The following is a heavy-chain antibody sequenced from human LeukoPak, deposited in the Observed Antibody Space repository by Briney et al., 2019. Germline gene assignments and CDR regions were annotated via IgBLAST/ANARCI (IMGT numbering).Heavy chain of an antibody. CDR3: AKGLPYYYDSSGYIPFDY. Sequence: GGSLRLSCAASGFTFSSYAMSWVRQAPGKGLEWVSAISGSGGSTYYADSVKGRFTISRDNSKNTLCLQMNSLRAEDTAVYYCAKGLPYYYDSSGYIPFDYWGQGTLVTVSS. V-gene: IGHV3-23*01. J-gene: IGHJ4*02. D-gene: IGHD3-22*01. CDR2: ISGSGGST. CDR1: GFTFSSYA.